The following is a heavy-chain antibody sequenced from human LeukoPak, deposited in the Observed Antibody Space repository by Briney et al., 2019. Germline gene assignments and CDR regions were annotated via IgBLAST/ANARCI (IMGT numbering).Heavy chain of an antibody. J-gene: IGHJ6*03. D-gene: IGHD1-26*01. CDR1: GLTFSRYA. CDR3: ARDGWGGPYYYYIDV. CDR2: ISFDGSNK. Sequence: GGSLRLSCAASGLTFSRYAMHWVRQAPGKGLEWVADISFDGSNKNYADSVKGRFTVSRDNSNNTLYLQVNSLRAEDTAVYYCARDGWGGPYYYYIDVWGEGTTVTVSS. V-gene: IGHV3-30*04.